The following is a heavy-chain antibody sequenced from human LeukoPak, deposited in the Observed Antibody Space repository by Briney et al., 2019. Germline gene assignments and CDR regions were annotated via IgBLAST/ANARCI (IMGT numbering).Heavy chain of an antibody. CDR1: GFTFSSYA. CDR2: ISGSGGST. J-gene: IGHJ4*02. D-gene: IGHD1-26*01. CDR3: AKGPRYSGSFTYYFDY. Sequence: GGSLRLSCAASGFTFSSYAMSWVRQAPGKGLEWVSAISGSGGSTYYADSVKGRFSISRDNSKNTVYLQMNSLRAEDTALYYCAKGPRYSGSFTYYFDYWGQGTLVTVSS. V-gene: IGHV3-23*01.